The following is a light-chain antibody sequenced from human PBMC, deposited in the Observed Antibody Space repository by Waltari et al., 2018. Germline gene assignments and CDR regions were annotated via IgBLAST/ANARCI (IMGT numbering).Light chain of an antibody. CDR2: DGS. CDR1: QSVTSN. Sequence: EIVMTQSPATLSVSPGERATLPCRASQSVTSNLAWYQQKPGQAPRLLIHDGSTRATGIPARFSGSGSGTEFTLTISSLQSDDFAVYSCQQYHTWPLTFGGWTKVEI. V-gene: IGKV3-15*01. CDR3: QQYHTWPLT. J-gene: IGKJ4*01.